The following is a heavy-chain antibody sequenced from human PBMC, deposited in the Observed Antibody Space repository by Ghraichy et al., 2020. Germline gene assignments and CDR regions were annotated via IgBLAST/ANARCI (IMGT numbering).Heavy chain of an antibody. CDR3: TRIFPSGSYYYYYGMDV. V-gene: IGHV3-49*04. J-gene: IGHJ6*02. CDR2: IRSKAYGGTT. Sequence: GESLNISCTASGFTFGDYVMSWVRRAPGKGLEWVGFIRSKAYGGTTEYAASVKGRFTISRDDSKSIAYLQMNRLKTEDTAVYYCTRIFPSGSYYYYYGMDVWGQGTTVTVSS. CDR1: GFTFGDYV. D-gene: IGHD1-26*01.